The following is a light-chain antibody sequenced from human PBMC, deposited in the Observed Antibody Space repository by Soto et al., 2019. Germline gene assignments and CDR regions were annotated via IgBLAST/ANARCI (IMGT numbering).Light chain of an antibody. CDR1: QGIRNY. J-gene: IGKJ1*01. Sequence: DIQMTQYPSSLSASVGDRVTITCRASQGIRNYLGWYQQKPGKAPKRLIYAASSLQSGVPSRFSGSGSGTEFTLIISSLQPDDFATYYCQQYSSYPWTFGQGTMVDI. V-gene: IGKV1-17*01. CDR2: AAS. CDR3: QQYSSYPWT.